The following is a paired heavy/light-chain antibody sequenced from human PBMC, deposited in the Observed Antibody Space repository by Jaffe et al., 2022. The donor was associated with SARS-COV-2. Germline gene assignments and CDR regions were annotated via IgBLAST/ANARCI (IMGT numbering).Heavy chain of an antibody. D-gene: IGHD3-22*01. J-gene: IGHJ4*02. CDR1: GGTFSSYA. V-gene: IGHV1-69*18. CDR2: IIPVFHTS. Sequence: QVQLVQSGAEVKKPGSSVKVSCKASGGTFSSYAINWVRQAPGQGLEWMGSIIPVFHTSIYAQNFQGRVTFTADESTTTAYMELSSLRSEDTAVYYCAKGPYYYDSSGDLPGTQNLKISYFDYWGQGTLLTVSS. CDR3: AKGPYYYDSSGDLPGTQNLKISYFDY.
Light chain of an antibody. CDR1: QSVLHSSNNKNS. J-gene: IGKJ4*01. CDR3: QQYDSTPRIT. CDR2: WAS. V-gene: IGKV4-1*01. Sequence: DIVMTQSPDSLAVSLGERATINCKSSQSVLHSSNNKNSLAWYQQKPRQPPKLLIYWASTRESGVPDRFSGSGSGTDFTLTISSLQAEDVAVYYCQQYDSTPRITFGGGTKVEIK.